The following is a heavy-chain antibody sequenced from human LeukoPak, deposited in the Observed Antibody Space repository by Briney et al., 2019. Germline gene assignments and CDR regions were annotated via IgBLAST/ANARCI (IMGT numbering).Heavy chain of an antibody. CDR3: ARDIDYYGSGSYYNMPLGVGNY. CDR1: GYTFTSYG. J-gene: IGHJ4*02. V-gene: IGHV1-18*01. CDR2: ISAYNGNT. Sequence: GASVKVSCKASGYTFTSYGISWVRQAPGQGLEWMGWISAYNGNTNYAQKLQGRVTMTTDTSTSTAYMELRSLRSDDTAVYYCARDIDYYGSGSYYNMPLGVGNYWGQGTLVTVSS. D-gene: IGHD3-10*01.